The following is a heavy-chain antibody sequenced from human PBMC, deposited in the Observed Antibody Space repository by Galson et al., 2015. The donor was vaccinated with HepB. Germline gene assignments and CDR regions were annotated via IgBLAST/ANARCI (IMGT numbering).Heavy chain of an antibody. CDR3: ARLVVVPAAMGGEDSFDY. Sequence: SLRLSCAASGFTFSSYSMNWVRQAPGKGLDWVSSISSSNNYIYYADSVKGRFTISRDNGKNSLYLQMNSLRAEDTAVYYCARLVVVPAAMGGEDSFDYWGQGTLVTVSS. D-gene: IGHD2-2*01. V-gene: IGHV3-21*01. CDR2: ISSSNNYI. J-gene: IGHJ4*02. CDR1: GFTFSSYS.